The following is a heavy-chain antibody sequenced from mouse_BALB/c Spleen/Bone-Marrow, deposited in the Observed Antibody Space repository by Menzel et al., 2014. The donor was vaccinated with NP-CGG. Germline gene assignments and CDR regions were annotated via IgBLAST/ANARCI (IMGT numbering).Heavy chain of an antibody. J-gene: IGHJ4*01. V-gene: IGHV1S137*01. CDR3: ARDAMGY. CDR1: GYTFTDYA. CDR2: ISTYYGDA. Sequence: VKLMESGAELVRPGVSVKISCKGSGYTFTDYAMHWVKQSHAKSLEWIGVISTYYGDASYNQKFEGKATMTVDKSSSTAYMKLARLTSEDSAIYYCARDAMGYWGQGTSVTVSS.